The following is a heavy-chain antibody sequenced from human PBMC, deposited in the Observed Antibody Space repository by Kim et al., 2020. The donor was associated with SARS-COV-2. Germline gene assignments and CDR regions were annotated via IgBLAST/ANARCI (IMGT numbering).Heavy chain of an antibody. J-gene: IGHJ4*02. CDR3: ARAPYWFTPNYFDY. CDR2: IYYSGST. CDR1: GGSISSYY. V-gene: IGHV4-59*13. Sequence: SETLSLTCTVSGGSISSYYWSWIRQPPGKGLEWIGYIYYSGSTNYNPSLKSRVTISVDTSKNQFSLKLSSVTAADTAVYYCARAPYWFTPNYFDYWGQGTLVTVSS. D-gene: IGHD2-8*02.